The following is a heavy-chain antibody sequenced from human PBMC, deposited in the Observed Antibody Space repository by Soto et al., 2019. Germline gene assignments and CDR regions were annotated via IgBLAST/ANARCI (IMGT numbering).Heavy chain of an antibody. J-gene: IGHJ4*02. CDR3: AKQRADYGSGADTFYFDS. V-gene: IGHV3-23*01. Sequence: EVQLLESGGGLVQPGGSLRLSCTVSGVTFSNYAMNWVRQAPGKGLEWVSRLSGSGGTTYYADSVKGRFIISRDNSKNTLYLLMNSLRAEDTALYDCAKQRADYGSGADTFYFDSWGQGALVTVSS. D-gene: IGHD3-10*01. CDR2: LSGSGGTT. CDR1: GVTFSNYA.